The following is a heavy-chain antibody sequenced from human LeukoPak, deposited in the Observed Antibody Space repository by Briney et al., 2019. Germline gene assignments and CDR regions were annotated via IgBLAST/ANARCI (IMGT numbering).Heavy chain of an antibody. V-gene: IGHV3-23*01. CDR2: ISGSGGST. CDR3: AKDPGSSSWYGGVD. CDR1: GGSFSGCY. Sequence: ETLSLTCAVYGGSFSGCYWSWVRQAPGKGLEWVSAISGSGGSTYYADSVKGRFTISRDNSKNTLYLQMNSLRAEDTAVYYCAKDPGSSSWYGGVDWGQGTLVTVSS. J-gene: IGHJ4*02. D-gene: IGHD6-13*01.